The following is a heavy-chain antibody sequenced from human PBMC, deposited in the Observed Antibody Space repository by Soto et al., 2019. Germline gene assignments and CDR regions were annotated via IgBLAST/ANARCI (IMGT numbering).Heavy chain of an antibody. CDR1: GGTFSSYA. J-gene: IGHJ6*02. D-gene: IGHD6-6*01. CDR3: ATRPMATITFIYGMDV. CDR2: IIPIFGTA. Sequence: QVKLVQSGAEVTKPGSSVKVSCKASGGTFSSYAISWVRQAPGQGLEWMGGIIPIFGTANYAQKFQGRVTITADESTSTAYMELSSLRSEDTALYYCATRPMATITFIYGMDVWGQGTTVTVSS. V-gene: IGHV1-69*12.